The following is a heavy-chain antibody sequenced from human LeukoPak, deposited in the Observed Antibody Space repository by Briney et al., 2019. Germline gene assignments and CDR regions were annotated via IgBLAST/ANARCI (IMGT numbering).Heavy chain of an antibody. CDR3: AKDGASSYYYDSSSYYGFDY. J-gene: IGHJ4*02. CDR2: ISYDGSNK. Sequence: GRSLRLSCAASGFTFSSYGMHWVRPAPGKGLEWVAVISYDGSNKYYADSVKGRFTISRDNSKNTLYLQMNSLRAEDTAVYYCAKDGASSYYYDSSSYYGFDYWGQGTLVTVSS. V-gene: IGHV3-30*18. CDR1: GFTFSSYG. D-gene: IGHD3-22*01.